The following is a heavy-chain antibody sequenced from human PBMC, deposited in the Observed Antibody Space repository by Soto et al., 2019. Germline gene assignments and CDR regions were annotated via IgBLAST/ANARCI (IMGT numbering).Heavy chain of an antibody. CDR1: GGSISSSSYY. Sequence: SQTLSLPCTVSGGSISSSSYYWGWIRQPPGKGLEWIGSIYYSGSTYYNPSLKSRVTISVDTSKNQFSLKLSSVTAADTAVYYCAREGYCSGGSCLDYWGQGTLVTVSS. CDR3: AREGYCSGGSCLDY. J-gene: IGHJ4*02. D-gene: IGHD2-15*01. V-gene: IGHV4-39*02. CDR2: IYYSGST.